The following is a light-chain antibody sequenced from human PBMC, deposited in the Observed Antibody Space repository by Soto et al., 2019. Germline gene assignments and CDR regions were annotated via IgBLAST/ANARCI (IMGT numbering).Light chain of an antibody. CDR2: DTS. CDR1: QSVSSY. J-gene: IGKJ1*01. CDR3: QQRNIWPWT. V-gene: IGKV3-11*01. Sequence: EVVLTQSPATLSLSPGERATLSCRASQSVSSYLAWYQQKPGQAPRLLIYDTSNWATGIPARFSGSGSGTDFTLTVSSLEHEDFAVYYCQQRNIWPWTFGQGTKVEIK.